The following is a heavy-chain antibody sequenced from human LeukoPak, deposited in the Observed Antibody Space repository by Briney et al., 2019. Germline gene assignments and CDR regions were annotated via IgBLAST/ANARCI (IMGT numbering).Heavy chain of an antibody. V-gene: IGHV4-59*01. CDR3: ARDQGYSSGSWGHPFDY. D-gene: IGHD6-19*01. J-gene: IGHJ4*02. Sequence: PSEPLSLTCTVSGGSISSYYWSWIRQPPGKGLEWIGYIYYSGSTNYNPSLKSRVTISVDTSKNQFSLKLSSVTAADTAVYYCARDQGYSSGSWGHPFDYWGQGTLVTVSS. CDR2: IYYSGST. CDR1: GGSISSYY.